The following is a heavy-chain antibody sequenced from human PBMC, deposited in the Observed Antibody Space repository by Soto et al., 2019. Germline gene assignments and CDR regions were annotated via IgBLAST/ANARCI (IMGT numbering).Heavy chain of an antibody. D-gene: IGHD1-26*01. J-gene: IGHJ4*02. CDR3: ARMGGSLKNYFDY. CDR1: GFSLSTSKMR. Sequence: VSGPTLVNPTQTLTLTCTFSGFSLSTSKMRVSWIRQPPGKALEWLARIDWDDDKFYSTSLKTRLTISKDTFKNQVVLTMTNMDSVDTATYYCARMGGSLKNYFDYWGKGTLVTVSS. V-gene: IGHV2-70*04. CDR2: IDWDDDK.